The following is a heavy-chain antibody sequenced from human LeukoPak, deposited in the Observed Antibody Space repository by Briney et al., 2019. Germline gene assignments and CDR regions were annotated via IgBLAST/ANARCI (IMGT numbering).Heavy chain of an antibody. CDR3: ARVATGSYDWFDP. CDR2: ISYDGSNK. CDR1: GFTFSSYG. J-gene: IGHJ5*02. V-gene: IGHV3-30*03. Sequence: PGRSLRLSCAASGFTFSSYGMHWVRQAPGKGLEWVAVISYDGSNKYYADSVKGRFTISRDNSKNTLYLQMNSLRAEDTAVYFCARVATGSYDWFDPWGQGTLVTVSS. D-gene: IGHD3-10*01.